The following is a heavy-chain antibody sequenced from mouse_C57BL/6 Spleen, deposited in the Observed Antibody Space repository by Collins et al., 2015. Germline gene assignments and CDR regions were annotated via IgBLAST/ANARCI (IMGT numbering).Heavy chain of an antibody. J-gene: IGHJ4*01. CDR3: AREGYGNYYAMDY. V-gene: IGHV1-66*01. Sequence: VKISCKASGYSFTSYYIHWVKQRPGQGLEWIGWIYPGSGNSKYNEKFKGKATLTADTSSSTAYMQLNSLTSEDSAVYYCAREGYGNYYAMDYWGQGTSVTVSS. CDR1: GYSFTSYY. CDR2: IYPGSGNS. D-gene: IGHD2-10*02.